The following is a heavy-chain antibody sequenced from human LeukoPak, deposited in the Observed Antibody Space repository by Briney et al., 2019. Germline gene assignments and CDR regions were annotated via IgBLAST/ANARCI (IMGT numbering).Heavy chain of an antibody. CDR3: ARQVSDYYYYYIDV. Sequence: SETLSLTCTVSGGSISSTAYYWDGIRQPPGKGLEWIGSIYYSETTYYNSSLKSRVTISLNTSKNQFSLRLSSVTAADTAVYYCARQVSDYYYYYIDVWGKGATVTVSS. J-gene: IGHJ6*03. D-gene: IGHD5/OR15-5a*01. CDR1: GGSISSTAYY. V-gene: IGHV4-39*01. CDR2: IYYSETT.